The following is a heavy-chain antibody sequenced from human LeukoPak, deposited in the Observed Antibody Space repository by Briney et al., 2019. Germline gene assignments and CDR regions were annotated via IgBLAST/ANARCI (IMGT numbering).Heavy chain of an antibody. D-gene: IGHD2-8*01. J-gene: IGHJ3*02. CDR2: ISGSGGST. CDR1: GFTFSKFA. Sequence: GGSLRLSCAASGFTFSKFALSWVREAPGKGMEWVSAISGSGGSTYYADSVKGRFTISRDNSKNTLYLQMNSLRAEDTAVYYCAKALKILNDAFDIWGQGTMVTVSS. CDR3: AKALKILNDAFDI. V-gene: IGHV3-23*01.